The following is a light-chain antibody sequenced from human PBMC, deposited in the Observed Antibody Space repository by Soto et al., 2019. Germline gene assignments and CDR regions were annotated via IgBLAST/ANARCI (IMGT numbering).Light chain of an antibody. CDR1: QSVSSN. CDR3: QQYNNWPPF. CDR2: GAS. Sequence: EIVMTQSPATLSVSPGKRATLSCRASQSVSSNLAWYQQKPGQAPRLLIYGASTRATGIPARFSGSGSGTEFPLTISSLQYEDFAVYYWQQYNNWPPFFGGGTKVEIK. V-gene: IGKV3-15*01. J-gene: IGKJ4*01.